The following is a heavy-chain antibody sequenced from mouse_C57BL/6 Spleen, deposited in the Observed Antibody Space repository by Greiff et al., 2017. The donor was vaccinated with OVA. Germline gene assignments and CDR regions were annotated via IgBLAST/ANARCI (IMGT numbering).Heavy chain of an antibody. Sequence: VQLQQSGAELVKPGASVKMSCKASGYTFTTYPIEWMKQNHGKSLEWIGNFHPYNDDTKYNEKFKGKATLTVEKSSSTVYLELSRLTSDDSAVYYCARGYPHYYGSSYWYFDVWGTGTTVTVSS. CDR1: GYTFTTYP. V-gene: IGHV1-47*01. CDR3: ARGYPHYYGSSYWYFDV. D-gene: IGHD1-1*01. J-gene: IGHJ1*03. CDR2: FHPYNDDT.